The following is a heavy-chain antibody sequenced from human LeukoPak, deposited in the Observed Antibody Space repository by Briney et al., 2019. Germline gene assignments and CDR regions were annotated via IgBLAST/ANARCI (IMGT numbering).Heavy chain of an antibody. J-gene: IGHJ3*02. CDR3: AREIVVVPAAPHKRAFDI. D-gene: IGHD2-2*01. V-gene: IGHV1-69*05. CDR2: IIPIFGTA. Sequence: ASVKVSCKASGGTFSSYAISWVRQAPGQGLEWMGGIIPIFGTANYAQKFQGRVTITTDESTSTAYMELSSLRSEDTAVYYCAREIVVVPAAPHKRAFDIWGQGTMVTVSS. CDR1: GGTFSSYA.